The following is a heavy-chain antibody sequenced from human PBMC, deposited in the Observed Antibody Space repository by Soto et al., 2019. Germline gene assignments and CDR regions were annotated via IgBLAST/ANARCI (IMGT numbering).Heavy chain of an antibody. CDR3: TTAHYYESSGYTRFDC. D-gene: IGHD3-22*01. V-gene: IGHV3-15*01. J-gene: IGHJ4*02. CDR1: GFTFNNAW. CDR2: IKSKTDGGTT. Sequence: PGGSLRLSCAASGFTFNNAWMSWVRQAPGKGLEWVGRIKSKTDGGTTDYAAPVKGRFTISRGDSKNTLYLQMNSLKIEDTAIYYCTTAHYYESSGYTRFDCWGQGTLVTVSS.